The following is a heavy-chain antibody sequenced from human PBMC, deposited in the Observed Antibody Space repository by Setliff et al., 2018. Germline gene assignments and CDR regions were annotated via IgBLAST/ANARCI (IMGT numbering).Heavy chain of an antibody. J-gene: IGHJ6*03. CDR1: GGTFQSYG. D-gene: IGHD2-21*01. V-gene: IGHV1-69*13. Sequence: SVKVSCKASGGTFQSYGLTWVRQAPGQGLEWMGGIIPIFGTTNYAHSFKGRVTFTADDSTSTAYMDLSRLTSEDTAVYYCARVLGVDFQYYYLDIWGKGTTVTVSS. CDR3: ARVLGVDFQYYYLDI. CDR2: IIPIFGTT.